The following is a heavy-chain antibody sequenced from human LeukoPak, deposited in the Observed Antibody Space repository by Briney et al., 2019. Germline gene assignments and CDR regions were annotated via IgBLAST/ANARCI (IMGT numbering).Heavy chain of an antibody. D-gene: IGHD6-19*01. V-gene: IGHV3-7*01. Sequence: GGSLRLSCAASGFTFSSYWMSWVRQAPGKGLEWVANIKQDGSEKYYVDSVKGRFTISRDNAKNSLYLQMNSLGAEDTAVYYCAKDYSSGCIDYWGQGTLVTVSS. CDR2: IKQDGSEK. J-gene: IGHJ4*02. CDR1: GFTFSSYW. CDR3: AKDYSSGCIDY.